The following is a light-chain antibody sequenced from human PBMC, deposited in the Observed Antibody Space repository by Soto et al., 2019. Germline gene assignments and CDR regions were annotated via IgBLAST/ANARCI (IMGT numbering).Light chain of an antibody. V-gene: IGKV3-15*01. J-gene: IGKJ4*01. CDR3: QPYNNWPLT. CDR2: EAS. CDR1: QSVSSTY. Sequence: EIVLTQSPGTLSLSPGERATLSCRASQSVSSTYLVWYQQKPGQAPRLLIYEASTRAADTPVRFSGSRSGPEFTLTINSLQSEDFAIYYCQPYNNWPLTFGGGTKV.